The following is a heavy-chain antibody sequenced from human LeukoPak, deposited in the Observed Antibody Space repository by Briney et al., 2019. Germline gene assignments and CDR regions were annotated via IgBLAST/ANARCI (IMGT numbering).Heavy chain of an antibody. CDR2: MSYSGAT. CDR3: ARHCRAVLVVPVARGDYFDY. Sequence: SETLSLTCTVSGGPISSSSYHGGWIRQSPGEGLQWITSMSYSGATYYNPSLQSRVTISVDTSKNQFSLKLYSVTAADPAVYYCARHCRAVLVVPVARGDYFDYLGQGTLVTVSS. D-gene: IGHD2-2*01. V-gene: IGHV4-39*01. CDR1: GGPISSSSYH. J-gene: IGHJ4*02.